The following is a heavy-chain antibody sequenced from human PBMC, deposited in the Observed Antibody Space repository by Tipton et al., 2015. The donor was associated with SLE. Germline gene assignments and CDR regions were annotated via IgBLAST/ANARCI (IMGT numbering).Heavy chain of an antibody. Sequence: TLSLTCAVYGGSLSGYWWSWSRQSPGKGLEWIGEIYPTGRTDYNPSLMSRVTISIHTSKIQFSLKLTSLTAADTAVYYCAGLSFDYTSGWYIDYWGQGSLVTVSS. D-gene: IGHD6-19*01. CDR1: GGSLSGYW. J-gene: IGHJ4*02. CDR3: AGLSFDYTSGWYIDY. V-gene: IGHV4-34*01. CDR2: IYPTGRT.